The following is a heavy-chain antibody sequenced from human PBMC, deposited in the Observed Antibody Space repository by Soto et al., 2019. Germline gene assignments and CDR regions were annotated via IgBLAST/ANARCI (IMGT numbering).Heavy chain of an antibody. CDR2: ISFSDGGT. CDR1: GFTFSSYA. D-gene: IGHD2-15*01. V-gene: IGHV3-23*01. Sequence: EEQLLESGGGLIQPGGSLRLACAASGFTFSSYAMTWVRQAPGKGLEWVSSISFSDGGTYYADSVKGRLTISRDNSENTLFLQMNSLRVEDTAVYYCVKDDRILGRRYFDLWGRGTLVTVSS. CDR3: VKDDRILGRRYFDL. J-gene: IGHJ2*01.